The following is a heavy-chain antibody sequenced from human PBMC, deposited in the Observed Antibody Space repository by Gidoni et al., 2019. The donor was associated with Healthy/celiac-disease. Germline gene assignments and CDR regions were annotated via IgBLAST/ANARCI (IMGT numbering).Heavy chain of an antibody. D-gene: IGHD1-26*01. CDR3: ARYGGSNDAFDI. CDR1: GFTFSSYD. CDR2: IGTAGDT. V-gene: IGHV3-13*04. Sequence: EVQLVESGGGLVQPGGSLSLSCAASGFTFSSYDMHWVRQATGKGLEWVSAIGTAGDTYYPGSVKGRFTISRENAKNSLYLQMNSLRAGDTAVYYCARYGGSNDAFDIWGQGTMVTVSS. J-gene: IGHJ3*02.